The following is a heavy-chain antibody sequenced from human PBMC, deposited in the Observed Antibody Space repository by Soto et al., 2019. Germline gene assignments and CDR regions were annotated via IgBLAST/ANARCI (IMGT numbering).Heavy chain of an antibody. CDR2: IDHSVST. CDR3: ARVEYTYNYRGVAY. V-gene: IGHV4-34*01. Sequence: PAETRSLTCAVYGGSFRGYYWTWIRQPPGKGLEWIGEIDHSVSTNYNPSLKSRVTISVDTSKNQFSLKLASVTAADTAVYYCARVEYTYNYRGVAYWGQGPLVTGS. CDR1: GGSFRGYY. D-gene: IGHD3-16*01. J-gene: IGHJ4*02.